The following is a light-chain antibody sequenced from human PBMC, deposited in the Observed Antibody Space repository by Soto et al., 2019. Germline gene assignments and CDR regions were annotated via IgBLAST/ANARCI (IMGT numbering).Light chain of an antibody. V-gene: IGKV3-15*01. CDR1: QSVSGN. J-gene: IGKJ4*01. CDR2: GAS. Sequence: EIVMTQSPATLSVSPGERATLSCRASQSVSGNLAWYQQKPGQPPSLLIYGASTRATGIPARFSGSGSETEVTLTISGLQSEDFAVYYCQQYNNWTLTFGGGTKVEIK. CDR3: QQYNNWTLT.